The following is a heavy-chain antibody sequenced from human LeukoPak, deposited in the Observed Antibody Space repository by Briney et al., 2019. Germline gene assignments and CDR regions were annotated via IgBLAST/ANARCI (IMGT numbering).Heavy chain of an antibody. D-gene: IGHD3-10*01. CDR3: ATVYGSGSYYVAVNWFDP. V-gene: IGHV1-69*05. Sequence: SVKVSCKASGGTFISYDISWVRQAPGQGLEWMGGIIPIFGTANYAQKFQGRVTITTDESTSTAYMELSSLRSEDTAVYYCATVYGSGSYYVAVNWFDPWGQGTLVTVSS. CDR2: IIPIFGTA. J-gene: IGHJ5*02. CDR1: GGTFISYD.